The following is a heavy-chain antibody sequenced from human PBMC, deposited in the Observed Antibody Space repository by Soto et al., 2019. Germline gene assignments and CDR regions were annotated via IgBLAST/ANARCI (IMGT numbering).Heavy chain of an antibody. CDR1: GFTFSSYA. D-gene: IGHD6-19*01. J-gene: IGHJ5*02. V-gene: IGHV3-23*01. Sequence: PGGSLRLCCAASGFTFSSYAMSWVRQAPGKGLEWVSAISGSGGSTYYADSVKGRFTISRDNSKNTLYLQMNSLRAEDTAVYYCAKDPYSSGWYGSNWFDPWGQGTLVTVSS. CDR2: ISGSGGST. CDR3: AKDPYSSGWYGSNWFDP.